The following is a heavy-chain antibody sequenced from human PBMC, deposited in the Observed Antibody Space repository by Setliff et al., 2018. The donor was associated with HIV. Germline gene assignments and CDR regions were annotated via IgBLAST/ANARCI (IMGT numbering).Heavy chain of an antibody. J-gene: IGHJ4*02. CDR2: IYPSGSIHPSGAT. CDR3: RLSRGMVPNY. D-gene: IGHD3-10*01. CDR1: RSYISGSYY. Sequence: TSETLSLTCAVSRSYISGSYYWAWIRQPPGKGLEWIGNIYPSGSIHPSGATNYNPSLKGRVTISLDTSNNQFSLKVNSVTAADTAIYCARLSRGMVPNYWGQGTLVTVSS. V-gene: IGHV4-38-2*01.